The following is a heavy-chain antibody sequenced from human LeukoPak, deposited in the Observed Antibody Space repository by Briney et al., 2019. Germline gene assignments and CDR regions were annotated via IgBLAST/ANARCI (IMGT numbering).Heavy chain of an antibody. CDR2: ISSYGGST. CDR1: GFTFSSYA. CDR3: ATPLDYYDRSGYHQGGD. J-gene: IGHJ4*02. V-gene: IGHV3-64D*06. Sequence: GGSLRLSCSASGFTFSSYAMHWVRQAPGRGLEYVSAISSYGGSTYYADSVKGRFAISRDSSRNTLYLQMSSLRAEDTAVYYCATPLDYYDRSGYHQGGDWGQGTLVTVSS. D-gene: IGHD3-22*01.